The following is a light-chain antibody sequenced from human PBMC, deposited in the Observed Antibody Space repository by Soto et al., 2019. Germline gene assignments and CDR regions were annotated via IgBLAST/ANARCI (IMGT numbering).Light chain of an antibody. CDR2: SAS. J-gene: IGKJ2*01. CDR3: QQANTFPYT. V-gene: IGKV1-12*01. Sequence: DVQMTQSPSSVSASVGDRVTITCRASQDISNWLAWYQQEPGKAPKLLIYSASSLHSGVSSRFSGSGSGTDFTLTISSLQPEDFATYYCQQANTFPYTFGQGTKLEVK. CDR1: QDISNW.